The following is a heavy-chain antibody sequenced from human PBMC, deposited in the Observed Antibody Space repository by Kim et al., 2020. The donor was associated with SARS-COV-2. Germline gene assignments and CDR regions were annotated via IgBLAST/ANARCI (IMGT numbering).Heavy chain of an antibody. Sequence: TVYADSVKGRFTTTRDISKNTQFLQLNGLRAEDTALYYCARGSSRRADYWGQGTLVTVSS. CDR3: ARGSSRRADY. D-gene: IGHD2-2*01. V-gene: IGHV3-23*01. J-gene: IGHJ4*02. CDR2: T.